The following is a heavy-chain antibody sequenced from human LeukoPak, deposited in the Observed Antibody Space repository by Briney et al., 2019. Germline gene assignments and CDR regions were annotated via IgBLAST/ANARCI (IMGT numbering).Heavy chain of an antibody. V-gene: IGHV1-18*01. CDR2: ISAYNGNT. Sequence: ASVKVSCRASGYTFTSYGISWVRQAPGQGLEWMGWISAYNGNTNYAQKLQGRVTMTTDTSTSTAYMELRSLRSDDTAVYYCARVSGAIMVRGFDYWGQGTLVTVSS. J-gene: IGHJ4*02. CDR3: ARVSGAIMVRGFDY. D-gene: IGHD3-10*01. CDR1: GYTFTSYG.